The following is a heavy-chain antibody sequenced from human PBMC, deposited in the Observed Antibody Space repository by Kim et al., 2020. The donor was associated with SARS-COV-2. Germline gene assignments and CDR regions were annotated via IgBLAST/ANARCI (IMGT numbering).Heavy chain of an antibody. V-gene: IGHV4-4*07. Sequence: YTSGRTNYNPSRQGRVAMSVDVSKNQFSLKLSSVTAADTAVYYCASALGHWGQGTLVTVSS. J-gene: IGHJ4*02. D-gene: IGHD3-16*02. CDR3: ASALGH. CDR2: YTSGRT.